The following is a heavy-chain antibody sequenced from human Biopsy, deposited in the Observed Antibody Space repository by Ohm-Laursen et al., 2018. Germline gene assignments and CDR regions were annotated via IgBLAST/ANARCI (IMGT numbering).Heavy chain of an antibody. Sequence: GFSVKVSCKASGGTLITYAISWVRQAPGQGLEWMGRIIPILHVPTYAQSFQGRVTISADKSTSTAYMELSGLRSEDTAVYYCASLEDRTFDKWGQGTLVTVSS. J-gene: IGHJ4*02. CDR2: IIPILHVP. CDR3: ASLEDRTFDK. V-gene: IGHV1-69*04. CDR1: GGTLITYA.